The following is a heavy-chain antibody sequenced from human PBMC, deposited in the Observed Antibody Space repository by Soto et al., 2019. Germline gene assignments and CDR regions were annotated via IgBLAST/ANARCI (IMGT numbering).Heavy chain of an antibody. CDR3: ARHTPAISISDH. D-gene: IGHD2-15*01. CDR2: IYYSGST. CDR1: GGSISSSSYY. V-gene: IGHV4-39*01. Sequence: QLQLQESGPGLVKPSETLSLTCTVSGGSISSSSYYWGWIRQPPGKGLEWIGSIYYSGSTYYNPSLKSRVTISVDTSKHQFSLKLSSVTAADPAVYYCARHTPAISISDHWGQGTLVTVSS. J-gene: IGHJ4*02.